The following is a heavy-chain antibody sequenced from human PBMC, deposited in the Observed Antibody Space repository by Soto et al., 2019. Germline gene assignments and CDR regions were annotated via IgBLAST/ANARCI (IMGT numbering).Heavy chain of an antibody. D-gene: IGHD2-8*01. Sequence: SETLSLTCTVSGDSISNKNYHWGWTRQPPGKGLEWIGTVHSNGHTYHNPSLKSRLAMAVDTSKNQFSLSLISVTAAATDVYFCASLTNGRAGDYWGHGSLVTVSS. CDR3: ASLTNGRAGDY. CDR2: VHSNGHT. CDR1: GDSISNKNYH. V-gene: IGHV4-39*01. J-gene: IGHJ4*01.